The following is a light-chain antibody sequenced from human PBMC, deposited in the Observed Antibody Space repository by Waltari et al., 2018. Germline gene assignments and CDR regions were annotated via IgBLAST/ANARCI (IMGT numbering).Light chain of an antibody. J-gene: IGLJ3*02. Sequence: QTVVTQEPSLTVSPGGTVPLTCPSTTGEVSSNYYPNWLQQKPGQAPTSLIYSTKHRHFWAPARFSGSLLGGRAALTLSHAQPEDEAAYYCLLYYGDARWVFGGGTNLTVL. CDR3: LLYYGDARWV. CDR2: STK. V-gene: IGLV7-43*01. CDR1: TGEVSSNYY.